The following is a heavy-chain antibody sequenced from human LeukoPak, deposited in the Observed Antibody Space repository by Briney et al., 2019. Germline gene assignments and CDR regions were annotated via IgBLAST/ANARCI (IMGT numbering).Heavy chain of an antibody. CDR2: IYISGST. CDR3: ARGNDILTGYYYFDY. J-gene: IGHJ4*02. CDR1: GDSLNTYY. D-gene: IGHD3-9*01. Sequence: SDTLSLTCTVSGDSLNTYYWSWIRQPAGKGPEWIGHIYISGSTNYNPSLKSRVTLSVDTSKNQFSLKLSSVTAADTAVYYCARGNDILTGYYYFDYWGQGTVVTVSS. V-gene: IGHV4-4*07.